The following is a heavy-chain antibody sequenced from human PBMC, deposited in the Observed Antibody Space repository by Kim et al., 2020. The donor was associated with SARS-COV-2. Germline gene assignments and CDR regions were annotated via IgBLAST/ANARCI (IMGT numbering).Heavy chain of an antibody. CDR1: GFTLRNYG. CDR3: VRGGSGGLDI. Sequence: GGSLRLSCAASGFTLRNYGMHWVRQGPGKGLVWVSRLNLNGSDTSYADSVKGRFTISRDNGKNTLYLQMNSLGAEDTAVYYCVRGGSGGLDIWGQGTMVT. J-gene: IGHJ3*02. D-gene: IGHD2-15*01. CDR2: LNLNGSDT. V-gene: IGHV3-74*01.